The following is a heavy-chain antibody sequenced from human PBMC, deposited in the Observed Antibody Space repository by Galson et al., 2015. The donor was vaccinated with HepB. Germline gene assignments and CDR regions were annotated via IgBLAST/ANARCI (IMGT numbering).Heavy chain of an antibody. Sequence: TLSLTCTVSGGSISSYYWSWIRQPPGKGLEWIGYIYYSGSTNYNPPLKSRVTISVDTSKNQFSLKLSSVTAADTAVYYCARHVGYCSGGSCSPSYYYYGMDVWGQGTTVTVSS. CDR2: IYYSGST. D-gene: IGHD2-15*01. J-gene: IGHJ6*02. V-gene: IGHV4-59*08. CDR3: ARHVGYCSGGSCSPSYYYYGMDV. CDR1: GGSISSYY.